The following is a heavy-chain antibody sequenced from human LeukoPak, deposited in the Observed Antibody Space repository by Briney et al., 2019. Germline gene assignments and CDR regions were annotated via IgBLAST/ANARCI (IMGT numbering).Heavy chain of an antibody. J-gene: IGHJ6*03. V-gene: IGHV4-38-2*02. CDR2: VYHSGST. Sequence: SETLSLTCTVSGYSISSGYYWGWVRQPPGKGLEWIGTVYHSGSTYYNPSLRSRVTISVETSKNQFSLKVRSVTAADTAVYYCASTGAATPQDYYYYYYMDVWGKGTTVTVSS. CDR1: GYSISSGYY. CDR3: ASTGAATPQDYYYYYYMDV. D-gene: IGHD2-15*01.